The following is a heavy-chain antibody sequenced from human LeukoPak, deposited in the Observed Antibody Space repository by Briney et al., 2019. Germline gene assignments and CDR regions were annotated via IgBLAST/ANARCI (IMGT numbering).Heavy chain of an antibody. CDR2: IYTSGST. V-gene: IGHV4-4*07. D-gene: IGHD4-11*01. J-gene: IGHJ5*02. CDR1: GGSISSYY. CDR3: ARAATVIGLNWFDP. Sequence: SETLSLTCTVSGGSISSYYWSWIRQPAGKGLEWIGRIYTSGSTNYNPSLKSRVTMSVDTSKNQFSLKLSSVTAADTAVYYCARAATVIGLNWFDPWGQETLVTVSS.